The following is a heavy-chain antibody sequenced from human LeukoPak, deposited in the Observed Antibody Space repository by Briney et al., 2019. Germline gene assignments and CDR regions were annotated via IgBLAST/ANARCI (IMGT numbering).Heavy chain of an antibody. CDR2: ISSDGTTE. CDR3: ARGRDSGSFIIDY. D-gene: IGHD3-10*01. CDR1: GFTFASYA. J-gene: IGHJ4*02. V-gene: IGHV3-30-3*01. Sequence: GRSLRLSCAGSGFTFASYAVHWVRQAPGKRLEWVAFISSDGTTEHYRDSVKGRFTLSRDNSKNTVSLQMNSLGTEDTAVYYCARGRDSGSFIIDYWGQGTLVTVSS.